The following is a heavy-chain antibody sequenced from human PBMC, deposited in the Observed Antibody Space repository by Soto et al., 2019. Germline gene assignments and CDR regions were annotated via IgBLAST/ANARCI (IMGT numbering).Heavy chain of an antibody. CDR1: GFPFSAFA. Sequence: EVQLLESGGDVVQPGGSLRLSCATSGFPFSAFAMNWVRHAPGKGLEWVSGIGGSGASIYYADSVKVRFTISRDNSKSSVYLQMNRLRAEDTALYYCARSVLPLSWCDPWGQGTLVTVSS. CDR2: IGGSGASI. V-gene: IGHV3-23*01. CDR3: ARSVLPLSWCDP. J-gene: IGHJ5*02.